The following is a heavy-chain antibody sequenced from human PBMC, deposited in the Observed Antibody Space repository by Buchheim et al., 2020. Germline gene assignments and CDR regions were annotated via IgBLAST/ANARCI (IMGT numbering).Heavy chain of an antibody. CDR2: MNTNNDDT. CDR1: GYGFTSYG. Sequence: QVQLVQSGAEVKKPGASVKVSCKAFGYGFTSYGINWVRQASGQGLEWMGWMNTNNDDTGYAQKFPGRIAMTRDTSISTAYMELHSLTSEDTAVYYCAQLDGSGTYLHLHQWGQGTL. CDR3: AQLDGSGTYLHLHQ. D-gene: IGHD3-10*01. J-gene: IGHJ4*02. V-gene: IGHV1-8*01.